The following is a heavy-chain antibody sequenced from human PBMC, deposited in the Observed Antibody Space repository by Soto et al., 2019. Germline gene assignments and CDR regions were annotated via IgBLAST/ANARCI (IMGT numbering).Heavy chain of an antibody. V-gene: IGHV3-9*01. CDR3: AKDRAGFDY. CDR1: GFTFDDYA. Sequence: EVQLVESGGGLVQPGRSLRLSCAASGFTFDDYAMHWVRQAPGKGLEWVSGISWNSGSIGYADSVKGRFTISRDNAKNALYLEMNSRRAEETALYYCAKDRAGFDYWGQGTLVSVSS. J-gene: IGHJ4*02. CDR2: ISWNSGSI.